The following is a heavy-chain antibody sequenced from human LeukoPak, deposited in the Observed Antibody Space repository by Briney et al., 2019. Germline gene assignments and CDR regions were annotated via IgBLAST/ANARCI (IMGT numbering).Heavy chain of an antibody. CDR3: ARRTYSSTWYFDY. Sequence: SETXSLTXAXXXGXXXGYYWSWIRQPPGKGLEWIGEINDSGNTNYNPSLKSRVTISVDTSKNQFSLKLNSVTAADTAVYYCARRTYSSTWYFDYWGQGTLVTVSS. D-gene: IGHD6-13*01. CDR1: XGXXXGYY. J-gene: IGHJ4*02. V-gene: IGHV4-34*01. CDR2: INDSGNT.